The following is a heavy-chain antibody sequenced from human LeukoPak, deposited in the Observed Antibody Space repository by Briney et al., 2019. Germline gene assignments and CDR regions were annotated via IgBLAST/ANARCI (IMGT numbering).Heavy chain of an antibody. J-gene: IGHJ4*02. CDR2: IDWNGGRT. Sequence: GGSLRLSCAAFGFTFDDYGMSWVRQAPGKGLEWVSGIDWNGGRTGYADSVKGRFTISRDNAKNSLYLQMNSLRAEDTALYYCARAGGGSPGEFDYWGQGTLVTVSS. V-gene: IGHV3-20*04. D-gene: IGHD3-10*01. CDR3: ARAGGGSPGEFDY. CDR1: GFTFDDYG.